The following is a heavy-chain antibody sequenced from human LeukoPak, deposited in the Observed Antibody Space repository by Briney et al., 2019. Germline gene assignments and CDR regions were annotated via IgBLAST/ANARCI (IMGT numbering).Heavy chain of an antibody. J-gene: IGHJ6*03. CDR2: IKQDGSEK. Sequence: GGSLRLSCAASGFTFSSYWMSWVRQAPGKGLEWVANIKQDGSEKYYMDSVKGRFTISRDNAKNSLYLQMNSLRAEDTAVYYCASVPAATYYYYYYMDVWGKGTTVTVSS. CDR3: ASVPAATYYYYYYMDV. D-gene: IGHD2-2*01. V-gene: IGHV3-7*01. CDR1: GFTFSSYW.